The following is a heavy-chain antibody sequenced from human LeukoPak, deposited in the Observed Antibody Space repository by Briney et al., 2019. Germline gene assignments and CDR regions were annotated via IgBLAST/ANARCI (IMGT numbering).Heavy chain of an antibody. CDR3: ARGRNSGSFIIDY. Sequence: GGSLRLSCAASGFTFSSYSMNWARQAPGKGLEWVSSISSSSSYIYYADSVKGRFTISRDNAKNSLYLQMNSLRAEDTAVYYCARGRNSGSFIIDYWGQGTLVTVAS. J-gene: IGHJ4*02. CDR2: ISSSSSYI. D-gene: IGHD3-10*01. CDR1: GFTFSSYS. V-gene: IGHV3-21*01.